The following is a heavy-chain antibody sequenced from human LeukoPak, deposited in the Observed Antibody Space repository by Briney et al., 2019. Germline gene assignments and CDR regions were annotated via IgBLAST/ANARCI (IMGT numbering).Heavy chain of an antibody. J-gene: IGHJ6*02. CDR1: GFIFSSYS. V-gene: IGHV3-23*01. Sequence: HPGGSLRFSSAASGFIFSSYSMSWVRQAPGKGLEWVSVITGSGGNTYYADSVKGRFTISKDNSKNTVYLQMSSLRVDDTAVYYCAKAASSSWPSYYYGMDVWGQGTTATVSS. CDR3: AKAASSSWPSYYYGMDV. CDR2: ITGSGGNT. D-gene: IGHD6-13*01.